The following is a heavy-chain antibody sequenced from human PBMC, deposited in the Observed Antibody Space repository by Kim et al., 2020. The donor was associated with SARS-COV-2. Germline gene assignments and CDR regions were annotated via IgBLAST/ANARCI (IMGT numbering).Heavy chain of an antibody. CDR3: AKSGYYDSSGNNPYYYGMDV. J-gene: IGHJ6*02. Sequence: SETLSLTCTVSGGSISSYYWSWIRQPPGKGLEWIGYIYYSGSTNYNPSLKSRVTISVDTSTNQFSLKLSSVTAADTAVYYCAKSGYYDSSGNNPYYYGMDVWGQGTTVTVSS. V-gene: IGHV4-59*01. D-gene: IGHD3-22*01. CDR2: IYYSGST. CDR1: GGSISSYY.